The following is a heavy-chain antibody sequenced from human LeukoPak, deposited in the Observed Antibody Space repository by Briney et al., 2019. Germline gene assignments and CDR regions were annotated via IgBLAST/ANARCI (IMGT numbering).Heavy chain of an antibody. D-gene: IGHD7-27*01. V-gene: IGHV1-8*01. CDR2: MNPNSGNT. Sequence: ASVTVSCKASGYTFTSYDINWVRQATGQGLEWMGWMNPNSGNTGYAQKFQGRVTMTRNTSISTAYMELSSLRSEDTAVYYCARVSGWGLENYGMDVWGQGTTVTVSS. CDR1: GYTFTSYD. CDR3: ARVSGWGLENYGMDV. J-gene: IGHJ6*02.